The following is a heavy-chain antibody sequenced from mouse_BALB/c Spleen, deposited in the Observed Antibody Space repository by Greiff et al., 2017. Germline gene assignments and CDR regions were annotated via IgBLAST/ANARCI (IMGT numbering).Heavy chain of an antibody. V-gene: IGHV3-6*02. CDR1: GYSITSGYY. D-gene: IGHD2-4*01. CDR2: ISYDGSN. J-gene: IGHJ3*01. CDR3: ARSEYDYIPY. Sequence: EVQLQESGPGLVKPSQSLSLTCSVTGYSITSGYYWNWIRQFPGNKLEWMGYISYDGSNNYNPSLKNRISITRDTSKNQFFLKLNSVTTEDTATYYCARSEYDYIPYWGQGTLVTVSA.